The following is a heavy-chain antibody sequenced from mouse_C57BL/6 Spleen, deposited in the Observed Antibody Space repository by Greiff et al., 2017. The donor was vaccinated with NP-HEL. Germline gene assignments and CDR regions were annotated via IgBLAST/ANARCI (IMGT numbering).Heavy chain of an antibody. V-gene: IGHV1-72*01. D-gene: IGHD1-1*01. J-gene: IGHJ2*01. Sequence: QVQLQQPGAELVKPGASVKLSCKASGYTFTSYWMHWVKQRPGRGLEWIGRIDPNSGGTKYNEKFKSEATLTVDKPSSTAYMQLSSLTSEDSAVYYCARSRHYGLGPLDYWGQGTTLTVSS. CDR1: GYTFTSYW. CDR3: ARSRHYGLGPLDY. CDR2: IDPNSGGT.